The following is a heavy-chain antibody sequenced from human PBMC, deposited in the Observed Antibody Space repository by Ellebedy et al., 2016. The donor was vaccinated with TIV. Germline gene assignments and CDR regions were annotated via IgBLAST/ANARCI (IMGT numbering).Heavy chain of an antibody. CDR3: ARGCLQCGEPFDY. J-gene: IGHJ4*02. CDR1: GFTFSSYE. V-gene: IGHV3-48*03. D-gene: IGHD3-10*01. CDR2: ISSSGSTI. Sequence: PGGSLRLSCAASGFTFSSYEMNWVRQAPGKGLEWVSYISSSGSTIYYADSVKGRFTISRDNAKNSLYLQMNSLRAEDTAVYYCARGCLQCGEPFDYWGQGTLVTVSS.